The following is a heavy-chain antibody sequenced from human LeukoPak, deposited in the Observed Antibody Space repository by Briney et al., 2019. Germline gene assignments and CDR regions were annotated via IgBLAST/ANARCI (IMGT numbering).Heavy chain of an antibody. Sequence: GGSLRLSCAASGFTVNNNYMNWVRQAPGKGLEWVSYISSSSNTIYYAESVKGRFTISRDNAKNSLFLQMNSLRDEDTAVYYCARGAARGFDYWGQGTLVTVSS. CDR3: ARGAARGFDY. CDR2: ISSSSNTI. CDR1: GFTVNNNY. J-gene: IGHJ4*02. D-gene: IGHD3-16*01. V-gene: IGHV3-48*02.